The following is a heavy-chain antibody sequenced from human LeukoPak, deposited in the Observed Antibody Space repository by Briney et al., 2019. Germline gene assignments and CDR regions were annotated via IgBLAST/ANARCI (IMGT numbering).Heavy chain of an antibody. CDR3: AKDDTMILSGVFSH. J-gene: IGHJ4*02. Sequence: PGGSLRLSCAASGFTFSSYGMHWVRQAPGKGLEWVAAISYDGSNKYYADSVKGRFTISRDNSKNTLYLQMNSLRAEDTAVYYCAKDDTMILSGVFSHWGQGTLVTVSS. CDR1: GFTFSSYG. V-gene: IGHV3-30*18. D-gene: IGHD3-22*01. CDR2: ISYDGSNK.